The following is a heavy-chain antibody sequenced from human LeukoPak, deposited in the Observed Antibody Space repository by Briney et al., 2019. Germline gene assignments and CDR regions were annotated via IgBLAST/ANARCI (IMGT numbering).Heavy chain of an antibody. J-gene: IGHJ4*02. CDR2: IYSSGST. CDR1: GASISGSGYY. CDR3: ARGRDGYNFLNRGGYYYFDY. Sequence: SETLSLTCTVSGASISGSGYYWGWIRQPPGKGLEWIGNIYSSGSTYYNASLQSRVTISIDTSKNQFSLRLNSVTAADTAMYYCARGRDGYNFLNRGGYYYFDYWGQGILVTVSS. D-gene: IGHD5-24*01. V-gene: IGHV4-39*01.